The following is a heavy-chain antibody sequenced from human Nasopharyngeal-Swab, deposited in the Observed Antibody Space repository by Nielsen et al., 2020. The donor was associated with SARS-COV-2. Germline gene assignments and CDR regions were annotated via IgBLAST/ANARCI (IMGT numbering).Heavy chain of an antibody. CDR2: IYYSGST. Sequence: SETLSLTCTVSGGSISSSSYYWGWIRQPPGKGLEWIGSIYYSGSTFYTPSLKSRVTISVDTSKNQFSLKLSSVTAADTAVYYSARDLDWNEGLDYWGQGTLVTVSS. CDR3: ARDLDWNEGLDY. D-gene: IGHD1-1*01. J-gene: IGHJ4*02. CDR1: GGSISSSSYY. V-gene: IGHV4-39*07.